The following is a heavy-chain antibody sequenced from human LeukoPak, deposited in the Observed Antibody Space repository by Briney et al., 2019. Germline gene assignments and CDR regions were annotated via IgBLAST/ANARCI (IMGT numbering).Heavy chain of an antibody. CDR3: ARVQAYFYDSSGYYWRGAFDI. CDR2: ISAYNGST. D-gene: IGHD3-22*01. Sequence: ASVKVSCKASGYTFTSYGISWVRQAPGQGLEWMGWISAYNGSTNYAQKLQGRVTMTTDTSTSTAYMELRSLRSDDTAVYYCARVQAYFYDSSGYYWRGAFDIWGQGTMVTVSS. CDR1: GYTFTSYG. J-gene: IGHJ3*02. V-gene: IGHV1-18*01.